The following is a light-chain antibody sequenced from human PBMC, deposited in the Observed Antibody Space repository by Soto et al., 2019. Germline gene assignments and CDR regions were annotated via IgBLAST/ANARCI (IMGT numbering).Light chain of an antibody. J-gene: IGLJ2*01. CDR2: QDN. V-gene: IGLV3-1*01. Sequence: SSELTQPLSVSVSPGQTASITCSGGKSGDKFASWFQQKSGQSPVLVIYQDNKRPSGIPERFSGSNSGNTATLTISGTQAMDEADYYCQAWDSKYVIFAGGTQLTVL. CDR1: KSGDKF. CDR3: QAWDSKYVI.